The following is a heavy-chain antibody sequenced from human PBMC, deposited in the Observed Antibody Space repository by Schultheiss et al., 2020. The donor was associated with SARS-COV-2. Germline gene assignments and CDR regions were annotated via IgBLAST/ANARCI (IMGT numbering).Heavy chain of an antibody. V-gene: IGHV4-31*03. D-gene: IGHD2-2*02. CDR1: GGSISSGGYY. Sequence: SETLSLTCTVSGGSISSGGYYWSWIRQHPAKGLEWIGYIYYSGSTFYNPSLKSRVAISVDTSKNQFSLNIFSVTAADTAVYFCARARVPAAILWFDPWGQGTLVTVSS. CDR2: IYYSGST. J-gene: IGHJ5*02. CDR3: ARARVPAAILWFDP.